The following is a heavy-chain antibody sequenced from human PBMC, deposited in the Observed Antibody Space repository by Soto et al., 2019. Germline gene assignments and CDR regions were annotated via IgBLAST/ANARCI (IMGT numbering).Heavy chain of an antibody. CDR1: GFTFSSYA. CDR3: AKVGPESIAARPRALNAFDI. J-gene: IGHJ3*02. CDR2: ISGSGGST. V-gene: IGHV3-23*01. D-gene: IGHD6-6*01. Sequence: VGSLRLSCAASGFTFSSYAMSWVRQAPGKGLEWVSAISGSGGSTYYADSVKGRFTISRDNSKNTLYLQMNSLRAEDTAVYYCAKVGPESIAARPRALNAFDIWGQGTMVTVSS.